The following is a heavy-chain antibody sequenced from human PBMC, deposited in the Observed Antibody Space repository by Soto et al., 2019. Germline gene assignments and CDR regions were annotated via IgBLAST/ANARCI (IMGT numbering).Heavy chain of an antibody. V-gene: IGHV2-5*02. CDR2: IYWDDDK. Sequence: QITLKESGPPLVKPTQTLTLTCTFSGFSLSTSGVGVGWIRQPPGKALEWLALIYWDDDKRYSPSLKSRLTITKDTSKNQVVLKMTNMDPVDTATYYCAHRPSYCSGGSCYSGFDYWGKGTLVTVSS. D-gene: IGHD2-15*01. CDR1: GFSLSTSGVG. J-gene: IGHJ4*02. CDR3: AHRPSYCSGGSCYSGFDY.